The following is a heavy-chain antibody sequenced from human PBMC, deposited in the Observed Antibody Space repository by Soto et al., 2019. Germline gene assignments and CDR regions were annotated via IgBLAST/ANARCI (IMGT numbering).Heavy chain of an antibody. CDR2: TYYRSKWYN. CDR1: GGSVSTNSAT. CDR3: ARLIGNSWLDS. Sequence: SQTLSLTFSLSGGSVSTNSATLGWIRPSSLRGLEWLGRTYYRSKWYNDYAVSVKGRITINPDTSNNQLSLQLNSVTPDDTAVYYCARLIGNSWLDSWGQGTLVTVSS. D-gene: IGHD2-8*01. J-gene: IGHJ5*01. V-gene: IGHV6-1*01.